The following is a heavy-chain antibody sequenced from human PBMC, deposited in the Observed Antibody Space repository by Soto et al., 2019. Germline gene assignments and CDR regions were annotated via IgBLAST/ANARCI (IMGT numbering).Heavy chain of an antibody. CDR3: ARDKSMVRGVPLDY. CDR1: GFTFDHYG. J-gene: IGHJ4*02. CDR2: IHWNGGST. V-gene: IGHV3-20*04. Sequence: PGGSLRLSCAASGFTFDHYGMSWVRQAPGKGLEWVSGIHWNGGSTGYADSVKGRFTISRDNAKNSLYLQMNSLRAEDTALYFCARDKSMVRGVPLDYWGQGTLITVSS. D-gene: IGHD3-10*01.